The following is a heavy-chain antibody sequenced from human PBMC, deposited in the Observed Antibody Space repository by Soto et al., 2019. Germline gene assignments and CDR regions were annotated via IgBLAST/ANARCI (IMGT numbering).Heavy chain of an antibody. D-gene: IGHD5-18*01. Sequence: GGSLRLSCAASGFTFRTYWLSWVRQVPGKGPEWVANINLDGSEKNYVDSVKGRFTISRDNARNSLYLQMSSLRAEDTALYYCARDGSTSWYSYDYHGMDVWGQGTTVTVSS. CDR2: INLDGSEK. V-gene: IGHV3-7*05. CDR1: GFTFRTYW. CDR3: ARDGSTSWYSYDYHGMDV. J-gene: IGHJ6*02.